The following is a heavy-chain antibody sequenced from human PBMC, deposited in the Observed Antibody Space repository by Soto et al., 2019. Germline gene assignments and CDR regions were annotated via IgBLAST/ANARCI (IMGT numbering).Heavy chain of an antibody. CDR2: IYYSGST. CDR1: GGSISSYY. V-gene: IGHV4-59*01. D-gene: IGHD6-19*01. CDR3: ARGHAVALSYFDY. Sequence: SETLSLTCTVSGGSISSYYWSWIRQTPGKGLEWIGYIYYSGSTNYNPSLKSRVTISVDTSKNQFSLKLSSVTAADTAVYYCARGHAVALSYFDYWGQGTLVTVSS. J-gene: IGHJ4*02.